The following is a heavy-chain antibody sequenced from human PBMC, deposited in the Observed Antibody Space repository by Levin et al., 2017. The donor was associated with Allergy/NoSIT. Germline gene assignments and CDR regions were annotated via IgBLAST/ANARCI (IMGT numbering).Heavy chain of an antibody. CDR1: GFPISNYW. V-gene: IGHV3-74*01. Sequence: LSLTCAGSGFPISNYWIHWVRQAPGKGLVWVSRINSDGSSTGYADSVKGRFTISRDNAKNTLYLQMNSLRAEDTAMYYCARTRDLRNGMDVWGQGTTVTVSS. CDR3: ARTRDLRNGMDV. D-gene: IGHD3-3*01. CDR2: INSDGSST. J-gene: IGHJ6*02.